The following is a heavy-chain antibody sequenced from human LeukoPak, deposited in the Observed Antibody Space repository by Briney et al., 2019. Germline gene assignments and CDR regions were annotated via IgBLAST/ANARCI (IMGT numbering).Heavy chain of an antibody. Sequence: GGSLRLSCAASGFTFSDCEMNWVRQAPGKGLEWLSYISTGGRSVKYADSVKGRFTISRDNARSSLFLQMSNLRVEDTAVYFCARGATVTYYFDHWGQGILVAVS. CDR2: ISTGGRSV. V-gene: IGHV3-48*03. D-gene: IGHD4-17*01. J-gene: IGHJ4*02. CDR1: GFTFSDCE. CDR3: ARGATVTYYFDH.